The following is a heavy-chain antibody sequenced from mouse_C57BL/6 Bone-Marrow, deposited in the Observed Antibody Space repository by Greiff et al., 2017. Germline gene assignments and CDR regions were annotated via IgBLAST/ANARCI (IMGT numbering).Heavy chain of an antibody. CDR1: GYTFPSYW. CDR2: IDPSDSYT. V-gene: IGHV1-69*01. D-gene: IGHD1-1*01. Sequence: QVQLQQPGAELVMPGASVKLSCKASGYTFPSYWMHWVKQRPGQGLEWIGEIDPSDSYTNYNQKFKGKSTLTVDKSSSTAYMQLSSLTSEDSAVYYCARRDITTVVDYFDYWGQGTTRTVSS. J-gene: IGHJ2*01. CDR3: ARRDITTVVDYFDY.